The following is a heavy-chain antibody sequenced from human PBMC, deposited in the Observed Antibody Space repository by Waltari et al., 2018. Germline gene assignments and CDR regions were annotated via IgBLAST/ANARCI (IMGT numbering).Heavy chain of an antibody. J-gene: IGHJ4*02. CDR1: GFTLRNYW. CDR2: MNKDGSER. CDR3: ARDSPDKHWKFFGNDH. D-gene: IGHD1-1*01. Sequence: EVQLVESGGGLAHPWGSLTLSCVGSGFTLRNYWMTGVRQVPGKGLEWGATMNKDGSERYYVDSVRGRFIISKDDAKNSLSLEMNILAVEDTAIYYCARDSPDKHWKFFGNDHWGQGTLVNVSP. V-gene: IGHV3-7*01.